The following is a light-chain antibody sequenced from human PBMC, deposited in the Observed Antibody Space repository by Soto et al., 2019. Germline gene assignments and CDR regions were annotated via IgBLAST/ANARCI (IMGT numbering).Light chain of an antibody. CDR1: SSNVGGNS. Sequence: QSVLTQPPSVSAAPGQKVTISCSGGSSNVGGNSVSWYQQLPGTAAKLLIYDDNKRPSGIPDRFSVSKSGTSATLGITGFQTGEEADYYCGSWDRSMSAYVFGTGTKVTVL. CDR3: GSWDRSMSAYV. J-gene: IGLJ1*01. V-gene: IGLV1-51*01. CDR2: DDN.